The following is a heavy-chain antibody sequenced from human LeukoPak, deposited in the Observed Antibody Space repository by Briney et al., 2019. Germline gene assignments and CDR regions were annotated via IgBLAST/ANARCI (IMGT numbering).Heavy chain of an antibody. Sequence: SETLSLTCAVYGGSFSGHYWSWIRQPPGKGLEWIGEINHIGSTNYNPSLKSRVTIVVDTSKNQFSLRLSSVTAAGTAVYYCAKTPTALVRGGYYFDNWGRGTLVTVSS. CDR3: AKTPTALVRGGYYFDN. V-gene: IGHV4-34*01. CDR1: GGSFSGHY. D-gene: IGHD6-6*01. J-gene: IGHJ4*02. CDR2: INHIGST.